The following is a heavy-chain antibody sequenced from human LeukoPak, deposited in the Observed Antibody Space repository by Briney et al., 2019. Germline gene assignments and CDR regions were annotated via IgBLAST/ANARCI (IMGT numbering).Heavy chain of an antibody. CDR1: GYTFTSYY. J-gene: IGHJ4*02. Sequence: GSVKVSCKASGYTFTSYYMHWVRQAPGQGLEWMGIINPSGGSTSYAQKFQGRVTMTRDMSTSTVYMELSSLRSDDTAVYYCARATIFGVVNLDYWGQGTLATVSS. D-gene: IGHD3-3*01. V-gene: IGHV1-46*01. CDR2: INPSGGST. CDR3: ARATIFGVVNLDY.